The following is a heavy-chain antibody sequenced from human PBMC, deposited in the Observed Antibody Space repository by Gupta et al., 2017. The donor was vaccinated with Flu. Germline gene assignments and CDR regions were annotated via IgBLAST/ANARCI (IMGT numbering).Heavy chain of an antibody. CDR1: GDTFSSYA. Sequence: QVQLVQSGAEVKTPGSSVKVSCKASGDTFSSYAIVWVRQAPGQGLEWMGGIIPLFGTANYPQKFQDRVTITADESTSTAYRELSSLRSEDTALYYCATDLRGGSFDYWGQGTLVTVSS. CDR2: IIPLFGTA. CDR3: ATDLRGGSFDY. D-gene: IGHD3-10*01. J-gene: IGHJ4*02. V-gene: IGHV1-69*01.